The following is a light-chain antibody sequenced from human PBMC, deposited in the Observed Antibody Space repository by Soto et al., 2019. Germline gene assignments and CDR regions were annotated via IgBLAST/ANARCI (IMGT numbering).Light chain of an antibody. CDR2: WAS. Sequence: DIVMTQSPDSLAVSLGERATINCKSSQNILYRSNNKNCLSWYQQKPGQPPQLLIYWASTRESGVPDRFSGSGSGTDFTLTISRLQAEDVAVYYCQQYYSTSPTFGGGTKVEIK. CDR3: QQYYSTSPT. CDR1: QNILYRSNNKNC. J-gene: IGKJ4*01. V-gene: IGKV4-1*01.